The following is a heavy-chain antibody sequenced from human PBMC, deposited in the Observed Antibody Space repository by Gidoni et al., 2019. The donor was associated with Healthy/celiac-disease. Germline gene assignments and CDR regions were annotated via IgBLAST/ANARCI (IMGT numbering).Heavy chain of an antibody. CDR2: INPNSGGT. J-gene: IGHJ6*02. Sequence: QVQLVQSGAEVKKPGASVKVSCKASGYTFTGYYMHWVRQAPGQGLEWMGRINPNSGGTNYAQKFQGRVTMTRDMSISTAYMELSRLRSDDTAVYYCANTPLGSSYYYYGMDVWGQGTTVTVSS. V-gene: IGHV1-2*06. CDR1: GYTFTGYY. CDR3: ANTPLGSSYYYYGMDV. D-gene: IGHD6-6*01.